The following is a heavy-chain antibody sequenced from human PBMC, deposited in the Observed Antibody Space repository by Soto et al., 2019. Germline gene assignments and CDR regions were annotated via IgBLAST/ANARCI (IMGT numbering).Heavy chain of an antibody. Sequence: QVQLVQSGAEVKKPGASVKVSCKASGYTFTSYYMHWVRQAPGQGLEWMGIINPSGGSTSYARKFQGRITMTRDTSTSTVYMELSSLRSEDTAVYYCAGVYCSGGSCYSIDYWGQGTLVTVSS. CDR2: INPSGGST. D-gene: IGHD2-15*01. CDR1: GYTFTSYY. J-gene: IGHJ4*02. V-gene: IGHV1-46*03. CDR3: AGVYCSGGSCYSIDY.